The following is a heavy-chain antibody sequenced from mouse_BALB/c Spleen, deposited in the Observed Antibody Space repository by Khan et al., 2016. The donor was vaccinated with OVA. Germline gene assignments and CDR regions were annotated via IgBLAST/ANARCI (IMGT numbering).Heavy chain of an antibody. J-gene: IGHJ3*01. CDR1: EYTFTDYV. CDR3: ARSYDGAWFAY. D-gene: IGHD1-1*01. V-gene: IGHV1-77*01. Sequence: QIQLVQSGPELVKPGASVKMSCKASEYTFTDYVISWVNQRTGQGLEWIGEIYPGSGRTYYNESFKDKATLTADKSSNTAYMQLSSLTSEDSAVYFCARSYDGAWFAYWGQGTLVTVSA. CDR2: IYPGSGRT.